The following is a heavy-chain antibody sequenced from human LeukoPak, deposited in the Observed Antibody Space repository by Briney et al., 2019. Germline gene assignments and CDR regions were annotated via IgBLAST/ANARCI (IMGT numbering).Heavy chain of an antibody. J-gene: IGHJ4*02. V-gene: IGHV3-33*01. Sequence: GGSLRLSCAASGFTFSSYGMHWVRQAPGKGLEWVAVIWYDGSNKYYADSVKGRFTISRDNSKNTLYLQMNSLRAEDTAAYYCARDEGYYDSSGYYYDPGPLDYWGQGTLVTVSS. CDR3: ARDEGYYDSSGYYYDPGPLDY. D-gene: IGHD3-22*01. CDR2: IWYDGSNK. CDR1: GFTFSSYG.